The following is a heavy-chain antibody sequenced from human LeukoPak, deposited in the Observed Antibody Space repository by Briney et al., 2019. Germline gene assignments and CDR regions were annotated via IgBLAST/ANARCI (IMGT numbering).Heavy chain of an antibody. Sequence: SGGSLRLSCAASGFTFGSYWMSWVRQASGKGLEWVANIKQDGSEKYYVDSVKGRFTISRDNAKNSLYLQMNSLRAEDTAVYYCASLSSGWYFGAFDIWGQGTMVTVSS. V-gene: IGHV3-7*03. J-gene: IGHJ3*02. CDR3: ASLSSGWYFGAFDI. CDR2: IKQDGSEK. D-gene: IGHD6-19*01. CDR1: GFTFGSYW.